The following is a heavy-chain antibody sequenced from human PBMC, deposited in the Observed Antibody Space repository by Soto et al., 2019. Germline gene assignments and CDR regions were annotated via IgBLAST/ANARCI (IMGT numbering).Heavy chain of an antibody. CDR1: GDSVSSNSVA. Sequence: SQTLSLTCAISGDSVSSNSVAWNWIRQSPSRGLEWLGRTYYKSKWYNDYAVSVKSRITINPDTSKSQFSLQLNSVTPEDTAVYYCARDTPAKGSYFDYWGQGTLVTVSS. V-gene: IGHV6-1*01. J-gene: IGHJ4*02. CDR3: ARDTPAKGSYFDY. D-gene: IGHD1-26*01. CDR2: TYYKSKWYN.